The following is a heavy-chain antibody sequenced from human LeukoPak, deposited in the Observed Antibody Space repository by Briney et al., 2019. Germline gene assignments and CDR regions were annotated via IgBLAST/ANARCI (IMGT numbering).Heavy chain of an antibody. V-gene: IGHV3-7*01. J-gene: IGHJ4*02. CDR3: AREAYYYDSSGSFGY. Sequence: PGGSLRLSCAASGFTFSSYWMSWVRQAPGKGLEWVANIKQGGSEKYYVDSVKGRFTISRDNAKNSLYLQMNSLRAEDTAVYYCAREAYYYDSSGSFGYWGQGTLVTVSS. CDR2: IKQGGSEK. D-gene: IGHD3-22*01. CDR1: GFTFSSYW.